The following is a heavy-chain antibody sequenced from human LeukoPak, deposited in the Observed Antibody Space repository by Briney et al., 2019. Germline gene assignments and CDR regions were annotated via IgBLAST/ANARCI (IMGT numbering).Heavy chain of an antibody. V-gene: IGHV3-33*01. D-gene: IGHD6-13*01. J-gene: IGHJ4*02. CDR3: ARGFSSSWYAVGY. CDR2: IWYDGSNK. Sequence: GGSLRLSCAASGFTFSSYGMHWVRQAPGKGLEWVAVIWYDGSNKYYADSVKGRSTISRDNSKNTLYLQMSSLRAEDTAVYYCARGFSSSWYAVGYWGQGTLVTVSS. CDR1: GFTFSSYG.